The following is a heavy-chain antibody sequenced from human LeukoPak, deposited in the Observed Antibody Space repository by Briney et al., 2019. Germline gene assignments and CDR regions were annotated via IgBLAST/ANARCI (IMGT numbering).Heavy chain of an antibody. D-gene: IGHD2-2*01. CDR2: TYYRSKWYN. J-gene: IGHJ6*02. CDR1: GDSVSSNSAA. Sequence: SQTLSLTCAISGDSVSSNSAAWNWIRQSPSRGLEWLGRTYYRSKWYNDYGVPVKSRITINPDTSKNHFSLQLNSVTPEDTAVYYCARGKYASGFYYYYGMDVWGQGPTVTVSS. CDR3: ARGKYASGFYYYYGMDV. V-gene: IGHV6-1*01.